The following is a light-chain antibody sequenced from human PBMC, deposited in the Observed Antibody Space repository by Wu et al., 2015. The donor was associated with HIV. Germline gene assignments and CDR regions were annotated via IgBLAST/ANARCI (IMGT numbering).Light chain of an antibody. CDR1: QDXSST. Sequence: ATQDXSSTLRLVQXKPGQAPRLLFHGASTRATGIPDRFSAIGSGTQFTLTISSMQSEDFAVYYCQQYNDWPPLFTFGPGTKVDVK. V-gene: IGKV3-15*01. CDR2: GAS. J-gene: IGKJ3*01. CDR3: QQYNDWPPLFT.